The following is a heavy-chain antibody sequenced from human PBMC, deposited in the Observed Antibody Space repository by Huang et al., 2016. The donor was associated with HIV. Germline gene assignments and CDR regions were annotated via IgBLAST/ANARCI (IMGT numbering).Heavy chain of an antibody. CDR1: GFSFSTYG. V-gene: IGHV3-30*18. CDR3: AKDGADEEWDIDY. CDR2: ISYDGSNK. J-gene: IGHJ4*02. D-gene: IGHD1-26*01. Sequence: VQLVESGGGVVQPGRSLSLACAASGFSFSTYGLHWVRQAPGKGLEWGAVISYDGSNKYYAHSVKGRFTISRDTSENKVYLQMNSLRHEDTAVYYCAKDGADEEWDIDYWGQGTLVTVSS.